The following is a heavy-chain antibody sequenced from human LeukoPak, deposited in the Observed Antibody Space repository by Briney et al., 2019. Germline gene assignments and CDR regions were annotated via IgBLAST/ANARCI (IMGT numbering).Heavy chain of an antibody. CDR1: GGSISSYY. CDR2: IYYSGST. Sequence: PSETLSLTCTVSGGSISSYYWSWIRQPPGKGLEWIGYIYYSGSTNYNPSLKSRVTISVDRSKNQFSLKLSSVTAADTAVYYCARAVAGTGAPFDYWGQGTLVTVSS. CDR3: ARAVAGTGAPFDY. D-gene: IGHD6-19*01. V-gene: IGHV4-59*12. J-gene: IGHJ4*02.